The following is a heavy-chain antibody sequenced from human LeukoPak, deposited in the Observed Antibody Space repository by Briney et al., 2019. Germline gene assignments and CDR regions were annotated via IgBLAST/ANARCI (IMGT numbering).Heavy chain of an antibody. CDR1: EFTFNSYS. D-gene: IGHD3-10*01. Sequence: GGSLRLSCAASEFTFNSYSFNWIRQPPGGGLEWVSSISSGSTYIYYSDSVKGRFTVSRDNAKNSLFLQMNNLRAEDTAVYYCARDPFDFDAAGSDDYWGQGTLVTVSS. CDR2: ISSGSTYI. V-gene: IGHV3-21*01. J-gene: IGHJ4*02. CDR3: ARDPFDFDAAGSDDY.